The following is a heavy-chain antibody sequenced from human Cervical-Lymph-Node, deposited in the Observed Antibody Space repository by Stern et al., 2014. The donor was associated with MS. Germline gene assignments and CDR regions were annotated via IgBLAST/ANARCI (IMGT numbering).Heavy chain of an antibody. D-gene: IGHD2-15*01. J-gene: IGHJ5*02. V-gene: IGHV1-69*04. CDR2: IIPILGLA. CDR3: ARGIVSNRAAATQHNLFAP. CDR1: GGTFSSSYA. Sequence: QVQLVQSGAEVKKPGSSMNVSCKTSGGTFSSSYAITWLRQPPGQGLEGMGRIIPILGLANYAHNFQGRVTITADTSTNTTYLELSSLRSEDTAVYYCARGIVSNRAAATQHNLFAPWGQGTLVTVSS.